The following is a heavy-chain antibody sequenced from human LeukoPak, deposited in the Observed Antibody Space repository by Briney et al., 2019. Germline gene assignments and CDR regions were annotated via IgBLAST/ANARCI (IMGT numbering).Heavy chain of an antibody. Sequence: GGSLRLSCAASEFTFSDHYMSWIRQAPGKGLECVSVISDSGGIVYYADSVKGRFTISRDNAKKSLYLQMNSLGAEDTAVYFCARDRQPTRYGGLDVWGQGTAVIVSS. D-gene: IGHD3-16*01. V-gene: IGHV3-11*01. CDR2: ISDSGGIV. CDR1: EFTFSDHY. J-gene: IGHJ6*02. CDR3: ARDRQPTRYGGLDV.